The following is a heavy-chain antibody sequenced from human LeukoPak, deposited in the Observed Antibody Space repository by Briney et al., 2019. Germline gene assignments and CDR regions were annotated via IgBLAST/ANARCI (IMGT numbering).Heavy chain of an antibody. CDR2: IKQGGSEQ. V-gene: IGHV3-7*02. CDR3: AGGEYAGY. D-gene: IGHD4-17*01. Sequence: PGGSLRLSCAASGFSFSAYWMNWGRQAPGRGLEWVGNIKQGGSEQYYVDSVKGRFTISRDNAKNSLYLQMNSLRAEDTAVYYCAGGEYAGYWGQGTLVTVSS. J-gene: IGHJ4*02. CDR1: GFSFSAYW.